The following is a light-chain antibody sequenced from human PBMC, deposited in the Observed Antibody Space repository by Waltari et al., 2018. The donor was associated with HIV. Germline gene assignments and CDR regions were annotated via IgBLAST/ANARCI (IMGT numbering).Light chain of an antibody. J-gene: IGLJ2*01. V-gene: IGLV2-14*01. CDR1: SSDVGGYNY. Sequence: QTALTQPASVSGSPGQSITISCTGTSSDVGGYNYVSWYQQHPGKAPKLRIYEVSTRPSGVSNLFSGSKSGNAASLTISGLQAEDEADYYCRSYTSSSSHVLFGGGTKLTVL. CDR3: RSYTSSSSHVL. CDR2: EVS.